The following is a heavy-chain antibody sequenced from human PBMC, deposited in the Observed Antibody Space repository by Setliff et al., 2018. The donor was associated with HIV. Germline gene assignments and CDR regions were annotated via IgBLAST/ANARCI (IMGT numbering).Heavy chain of an antibody. CDR1: AWSLSGYF. D-gene: IGHD2-21*02. CDR3: ARGGAVTVLGIPSYYSSYGLDK. CDR2: INYAGVA. V-gene: IGHV4-34*01. J-gene: IGHJ6*02. Sequence: SETLSLTCGVDAWSLSGYFWVWVRQSPGRGLEWIGEINYAGVANYSPSLKSRVTMSIDTSKNQFSLKLSSVTAADTGIYFCARGGAVTVLGIPSYYSSYGLDKWGQGTTVTVSS.